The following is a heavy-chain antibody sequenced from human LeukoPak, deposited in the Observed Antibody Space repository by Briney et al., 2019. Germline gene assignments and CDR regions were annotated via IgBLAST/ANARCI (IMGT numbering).Heavy chain of an antibody. D-gene: IGHD1-14*01. CDR2: IYYSGTT. Sequence: PSETLSLTCTVSGGSISSYYWTWIRQPPGKGLEWIGSIYYSGTTYYNPSLKSRVTISVDTSKNQFSLKLSSVTAADTAVYYCARPGYSYNRGFFDYWGQGTLVTVSS. CDR3: ARPGYSYNRGFFDY. V-gene: IGHV4-39*07. J-gene: IGHJ4*02. CDR1: GGSISSYY.